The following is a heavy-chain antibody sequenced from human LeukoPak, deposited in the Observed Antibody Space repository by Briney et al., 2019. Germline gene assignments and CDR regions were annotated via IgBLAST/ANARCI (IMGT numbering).Heavy chain of an antibody. CDR2: IYYSGST. D-gene: IGHD3-10*01. CDR1: GGSISSYY. J-gene: IGHJ5*02. CDR3: ARDLHYYGSGIDP. V-gene: IGHV4-59*01. Sequence: PSETLSLTCTVSGGSISSYYWSWIRQPPGKGLEWIGYIYYSGSTNYNPSLKGRVTISVDTSKNQFSLKLSSVTAADTAVYYCARDLHYYGSGIDPWGQGTLVTVSS.